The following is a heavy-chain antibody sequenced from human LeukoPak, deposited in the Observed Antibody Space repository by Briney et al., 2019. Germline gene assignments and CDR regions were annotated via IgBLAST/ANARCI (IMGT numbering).Heavy chain of an antibody. CDR1: GYTFTSYY. V-gene: IGHV1-46*01. Sequence: ASVKVSCKASGYTFTSYYMHWVRQAPGQGLEWMGIINPSGGSTSYAQKFQGRVTMTRDTSTSTAYMELSSLRSEDTAVYYCARGTAYYDFWSGLPVDYWGQGTLVTVSS. D-gene: IGHD3-3*01. CDR3: ARGTAYYDFWSGLPVDY. J-gene: IGHJ4*02. CDR2: INPSGGST.